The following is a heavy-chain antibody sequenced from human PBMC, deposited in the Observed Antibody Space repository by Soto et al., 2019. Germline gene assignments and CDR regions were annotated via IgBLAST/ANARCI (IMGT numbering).Heavy chain of an antibody. J-gene: IGHJ6*02. Sequence: PGGSLRLSCAASGFTFSSYSMNWVRQAPGKGLEWVSSISSSSSYIYYADSVKGRFTISRDNAKNSLYLQMNSLRAEDTAVYYCARGAPSTYYDFWSGYLGPAGDYYGMDVWGQGTTVTVSS. CDR3: ARGAPSTYYDFWSGYLGPAGDYYGMDV. D-gene: IGHD3-3*01. CDR1: GFTFSSYS. CDR2: ISSSSSYI. V-gene: IGHV3-21*01.